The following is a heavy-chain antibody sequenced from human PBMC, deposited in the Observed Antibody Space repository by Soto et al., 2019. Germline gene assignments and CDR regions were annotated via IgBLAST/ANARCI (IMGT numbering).Heavy chain of an antibody. D-gene: IGHD6-19*01. V-gene: IGHV4-39*07. CDR1: GASIISNTYY. Sequence: SETLSLTCTVSGASIISNTYYLAWIRRPPGKGLECIGSIYYDGSTYYNPSLKSRVTISVDTSKNQFSLKLSSVTAADTAVYYCARQQWLVLNAFDIWGQGTMLTVSS. CDR2: IYYDGST. J-gene: IGHJ3*02. CDR3: ARQQWLVLNAFDI.